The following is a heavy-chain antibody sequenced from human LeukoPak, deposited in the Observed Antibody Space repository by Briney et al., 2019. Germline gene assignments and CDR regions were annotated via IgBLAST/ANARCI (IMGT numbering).Heavy chain of an antibody. CDR3: AGHYDYVWGSYRNIFDY. CDR1: GGSISSSSYY. J-gene: IGHJ4*02. Sequence: SETLSLTCTVSGGSISSSSYYWGWIRQPPGKGLEWIGSIYYSGSTYYNPSLKSRVTISVDTSKNQFSLKLSSVTAADTAVYYCAGHYDYVWGSYRNIFDYWGQGTLVTVSS. V-gene: IGHV4-39*01. D-gene: IGHD3-16*02. CDR2: IYYSGST.